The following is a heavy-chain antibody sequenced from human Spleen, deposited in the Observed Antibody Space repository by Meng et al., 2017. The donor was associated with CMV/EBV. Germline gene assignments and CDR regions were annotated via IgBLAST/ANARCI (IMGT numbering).Heavy chain of an antibody. CDR1: GFTFTNSG. D-gene: IGHD6-13*01. V-gene: IGHV1-58*01. J-gene: IGHJ4*02. CDR3: ATIGPPGTADF. CDR2: IVFGSANT. Sequence: PVKVSCKTSGFTFTNSGVQWVRQTRGQRLEWIGWIVFGSANTNYAQKFQERVTITRDLSTGTAYMELSSLRSEDTAIYYCATIGPPGTADFWGQGTLVTVSS.